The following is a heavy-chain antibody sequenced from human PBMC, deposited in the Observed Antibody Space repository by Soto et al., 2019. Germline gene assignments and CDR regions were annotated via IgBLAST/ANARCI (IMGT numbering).Heavy chain of an antibody. D-gene: IGHD2-15*01. Sequence: SETLSLTCTVSGGSISSGDYYWSWIRQPPGKGLEWIGYIYYSGSTYYNPSLKSRVTISVDTSKNQFSPKLSSVTAADTAVYYCAREYCSGGSCYDDYWGQGTLVTVSS. V-gene: IGHV4-30-4*01. CDR2: IYYSGST. CDR3: AREYCSGGSCYDDY. CDR1: GGSISSGDYY. J-gene: IGHJ4*02.